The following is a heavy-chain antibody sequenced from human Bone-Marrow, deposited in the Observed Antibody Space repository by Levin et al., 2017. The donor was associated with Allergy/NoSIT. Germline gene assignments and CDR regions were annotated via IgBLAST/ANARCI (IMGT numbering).Heavy chain of an antibody. D-gene: IGHD3-22*01. Sequence: GGSLRLSCAASGFTFSSYAMSWVRQAPGKGLEWVSAISGSGGSTYYADSVKGRFTISRDNSKNTLYLQMNSLRAEDTAVYYCAKDYDSSGYYLAGMYWGQGTLVTVSS. CDR2: ISGSGGST. CDR1: GFTFSSYA. CDR3: AKDYDSSGYYLAGMY. V-gene: IGHV3-23*01. J-gene: IGHJ4*02.